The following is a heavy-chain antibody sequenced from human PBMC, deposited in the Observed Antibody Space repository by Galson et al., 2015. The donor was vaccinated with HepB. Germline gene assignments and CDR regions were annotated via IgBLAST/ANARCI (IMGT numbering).Heavy chain of an antibody. CDR1: GFTFSSYS. V-gene: IGHV3-21*01. CDR3: ARERYSSSPNDAFDI. J-gene: IGHJ3*02. Sequence: SLRLSCAASGFTFSSYSMNWVRQAPGKGLEWVSSISSSSSYIYYADSVKGRFTISRDNAKNSLYLQMNSLRAEDTAVYYCARERYSSSPNDAFDIWGQGTMDTVSS. D-gene: IGHD6-6*01. CDR2: ISSSSSYI.